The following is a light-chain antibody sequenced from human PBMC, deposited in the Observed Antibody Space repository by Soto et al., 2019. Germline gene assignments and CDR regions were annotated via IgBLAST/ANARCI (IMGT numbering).Light chain of an antibody. J-gene: IGKJ1*01. Sequence: DIQMTQSPPTLSASVGDRVTITCRASQSIRHYLALYQQMPGKAPRLLIYVASTLRSLVPSRFRGSGSGTDFTPNIRCLQHDDCGTYLSQHRLSHSNTFGQQTKVQI. CDR1: QSIRHY. CDR2: VAS. CDR3: QHRLSHSNT. V-gene: IGKV1-5*01.